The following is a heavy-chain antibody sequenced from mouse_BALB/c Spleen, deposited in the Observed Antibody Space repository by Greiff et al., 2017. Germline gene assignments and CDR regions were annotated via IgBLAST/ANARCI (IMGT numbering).Heavy chain of an antibody. CDR2: IDHRTGYT. Sequence: QVQLKESGAELAKPGASVKMSCKASGYTFTSYWMHWVKQRPGQGLELIGYIDHRTGYTEYNQKFKDKATVTADKSSSPAYMQLSSLTSEDSAVYRCARGTLRFDDWGEGTTLTVSS. J-gene: IGHJ2*01. CDR1: GYTFTSYW. D-gene: IGHD3-3*01. CDR3: ARGTLRFDD. V-gene: IGHV1-7*01.